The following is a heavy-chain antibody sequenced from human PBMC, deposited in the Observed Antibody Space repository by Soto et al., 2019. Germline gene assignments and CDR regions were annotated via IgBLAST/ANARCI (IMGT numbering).Heavy chain of an antibody. V-gene: IGHV4-30-4*01. CDR2: IHSSGSI. CDR3: ARDIDGLHDDTSGPFPRPG. D-gene: IGHD3-22*01. J-gene: IGHJ1*01. CDR1: GGSISSDDYY. Sequence: SETLSLTCTVSGGSISSDDYYWSWIRQAPGRGLEWIGYIHSSGSIYYNPSLKSRATMSIDTAGNQFSLKVSSVTVADTAVYYCARDIDGLHDDTSGPFPRPGWGQGTLVTVSS.